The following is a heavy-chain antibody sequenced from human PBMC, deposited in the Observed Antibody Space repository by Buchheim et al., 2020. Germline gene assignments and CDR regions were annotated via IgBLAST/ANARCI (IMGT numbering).Heavy chain of an antibody. V-gene: IGHV3-48*03. Sequence: EVQLVESGGGLVQPGGSLRLSCAASGFSFSSYEMNWVRQAPGKGLEWVSYISNSGTTYYADSVQGRFTISRDYAKTPLFLQMNSLRAEATAVYSCAGSPPRNRLEYWGQGTL. J-gene: IGHJ4*02. CDR1: GFSFSSYE. CDR2: ISNSGTT. D-gene: IGHD1-14*01. CDR3: AGSPPRNRLEY.